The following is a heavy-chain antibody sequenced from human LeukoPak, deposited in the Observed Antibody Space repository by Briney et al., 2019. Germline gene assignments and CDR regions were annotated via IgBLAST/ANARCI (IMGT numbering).Heavy chain of an antibody. Sequence: GASVKVSCKASGYTFTSYGISWVRQAPGQGLEWMGWISAYNGNTNYAQKLQGRVTMTTDTSTSTAYMELRSLRSDDTAVYYCAIVGYYDYIWGSYRYRKFDYWGQGTLVTVSS. J-gene: IGHJ4*02. V-gene: IGHV1-18*01. CDR3: AIVGYYDYIWGSYRYRKFDY. D-gene: IGHD3-16*02. CDR2: ISAYNGNT. CDR1: GYTFTSYG.